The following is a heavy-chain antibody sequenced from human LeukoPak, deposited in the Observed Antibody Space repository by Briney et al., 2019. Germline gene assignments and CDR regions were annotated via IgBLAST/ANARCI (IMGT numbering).Heavy chain of an antibody. CDR2: INPSGGST. J-gene: IGHJ4*02. V-gene: IGHV1-46*01. D-gene: IGHD2-15*01. CDR3: ARAVGIVVVVVATLDY. Sequence: ASVKVSCKASGYTFTNNYMHWVRQAPGHGLEWMGIINPSGGSTNYAQKFQGRVTMTRDTSTSTVYMELSSLRSEDTAVYYCARAVGIVVVVVATLDYWGQGTLVTVSS. CDR1: GYTFTNNY.